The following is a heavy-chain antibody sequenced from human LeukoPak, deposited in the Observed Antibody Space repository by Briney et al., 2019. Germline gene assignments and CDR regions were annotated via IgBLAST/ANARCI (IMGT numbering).Heavy chain of an antibody. Sequence: SETLSLTCTVSGGSISSGDYYWSWIRQPPGKGLEWIGYIYYSGSTYYNPSLKSRVTISVDTSKNQFSLKLSSVTAADTAVYYCASYTVTREGLFYWGQGILVTVSS. J-gene: IGHJ4*02. D-gene: IGHD4-17*01. V-gene: IGHV4-30-4*01. CDR3: ASYTVTREGLFY. CDR1: GGSISSGDYY. CDR2: IYYSGST.